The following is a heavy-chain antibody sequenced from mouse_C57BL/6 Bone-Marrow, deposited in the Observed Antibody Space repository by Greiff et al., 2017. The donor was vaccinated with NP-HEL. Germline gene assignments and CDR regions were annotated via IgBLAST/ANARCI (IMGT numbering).Heavy chain of an antibody. V-gene: IGHV8-2*01. CDR3: WSFYYDYDEGGPWFAY. Sequence: QVTLKVCGPGILQPSQTLSLACTFSGISLSTSGMGLSWLRKPSGKALEWLASIWNNDNYSNPSLKRRLTISKETSNYQVFLKLTSVDTADSATYYGAWSFYYDYDEGGPWFAYWGQGTLVTVSA. J-gene: IGHJ3*01. CDR2: WNNDNY. D-gene: IGHD2-4*01. CDR1: ISLSTSGMGL.